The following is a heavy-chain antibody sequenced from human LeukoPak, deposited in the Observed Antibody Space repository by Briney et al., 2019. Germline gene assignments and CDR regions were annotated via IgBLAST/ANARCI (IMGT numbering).Heavy chain of an antibody. CDR2: IIPIFGTA. J-gene: IGHJ4*02. V-gene: IGHV1-69*01. CDR1: GGTFSSYA. Sequence: GASVKVSCKASGGTFSSYANSWVRQAPGQGLEWMGGIIPIFGTANYAQKFQGRVTITADESTSTAYMELSSLRSEDTAVYYCARDRNYYDSSGYAYWGQGTLVTVSS. D-gene: IGHD3-22*01. CDR3: ARDRNYYDSSGYAY.